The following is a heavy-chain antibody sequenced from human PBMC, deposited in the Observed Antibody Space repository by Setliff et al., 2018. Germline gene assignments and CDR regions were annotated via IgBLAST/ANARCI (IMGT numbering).Heavy chain of an antibody. Sequence: PSETLSLTCTVSGGSISSYYWSWIRQPAGKGLEWIGHIYIGGSANYNPSLKSRVTMSIDTPKNQFSLKLNSVTAADMAVHYCAREQWLDPPGYYYMDVWAKGTTVTVSS. D-gene: IGHD6-19*01. J-gene: IGHJ6*03. V-gene: IGHV4-4*07. CDR3: AREQWLDPPGYYYMDV. CDR2: IYIGGSA. CDR1: GGSISSYY.